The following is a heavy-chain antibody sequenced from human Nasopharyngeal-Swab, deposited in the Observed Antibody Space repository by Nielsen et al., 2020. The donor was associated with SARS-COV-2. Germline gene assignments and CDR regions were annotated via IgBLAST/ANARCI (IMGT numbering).Heavy chain of an antibody. CDR3: TTSFTVGGLKDY. CDR2: IYSGGST. Sequence: WIRQPPGKGLEWVSVIYSGGSTYYADSVKGRFTISRDNSKNTLYLQMNSLKTEDTAVYFCTTSFTVGGLKDYWGQGTPVTVSS. J-gene: IGHJ4*02. V-gene: IGHV3-53*03. D-gene: IGHD3-16*01.